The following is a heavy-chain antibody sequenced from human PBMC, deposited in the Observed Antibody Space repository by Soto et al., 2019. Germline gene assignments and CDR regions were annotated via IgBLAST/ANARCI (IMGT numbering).Heavy chain of an antibody. CDR3: ARGFRSSWYSDY. Sequence: SETLSLTCAVSGGSISSSNWWSWVRQPPGKGLEWIGEIYHSGSTNYNPSLKSRVTISVDTSKNQLSLKLSSVTAADTAVYYCARGFRSSWYSDYWGQGTLVTVSS. V-gene: IGHV4-4*02. CDR1: GGSISSSNW. CDR2: IYHSGST. J-gene: IGHJ4*02. D-gene: IGHD6-13*01.